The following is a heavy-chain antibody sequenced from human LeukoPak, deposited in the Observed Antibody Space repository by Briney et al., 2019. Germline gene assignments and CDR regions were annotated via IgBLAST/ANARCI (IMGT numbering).Heavy chain of an antibody. V-gene: IGHV3-66*01. CDR1: GFTFSSNY. Sequence: GSLSLSRAASGFTFSSNYMSWVRRAPGKGREWVSVIYSGGSTYYADSVKGRFTISRDNSKNTLYLQMNSLRAEDTAVYYCARVYTAMVNAWGQGTLVTVSS. J-gene: IGHJ5*02. CDR2: IYSGGST. CDR3: ARVYTAMVNA. D-gene: IGHD5-18*01.